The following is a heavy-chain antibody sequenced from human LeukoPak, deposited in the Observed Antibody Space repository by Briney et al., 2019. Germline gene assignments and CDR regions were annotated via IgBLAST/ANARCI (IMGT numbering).Heavy chain of an antibody. D-gene: IGHD3-22*01. CDR3: ARAGETYYFDSSGFTIDY. J-gene: IGHJ4*02. CDR1: GYTFTGYY. V-gene: IGHV1-2*02. CDR2: INPNSGGT. Sequence: ASVKVSCKASGYTFTGYYMHWVRQAPGRGLEWMGWINPNSGGTNYAQKFQGRVTMTRDTSISTAYMELSRLRSDDTAVYYCARAGETYYFDSSGFTIDYWGQGTLVTVSS.